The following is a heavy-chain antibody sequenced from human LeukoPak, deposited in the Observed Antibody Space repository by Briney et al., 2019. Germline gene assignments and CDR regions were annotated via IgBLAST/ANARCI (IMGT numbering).Heavy chain of an antibody. CDR3: ARVLRKSSLAARPEGAFDI. J-gene: IGHJ3*02. D-gene: IGHD6-6*01. CDR2: INPNSGGT. Sequence: ASVKVSCKASGYTFTGYYMHWVRQAPGQGLEWMGWINPNSGGTNYAQKFQGRVTMTRDTSISTAYMELSRLRSDDTAVYYCARVLRKSSLAARPEGAFDIWGQGTMVTVSS. CDR1: GYTFTGYY. V-gene: IGHV1-2*02.